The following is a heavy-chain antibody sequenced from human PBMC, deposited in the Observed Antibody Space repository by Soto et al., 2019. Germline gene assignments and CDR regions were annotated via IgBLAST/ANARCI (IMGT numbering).Heavy chain of an antibody. J-gene: IGHJ4*02. CDR3: TTDALRFLEWLSY. D-gene: IGHD3-3*01. V-gene: IGHV3-15*01. CDR2: IKSKTDGGTT. CDR1: GLTFSKAW. Sequence: EVQLVESGGGLVKPGGSLRLSCAASGLTFSKAWMSWVRQAPGKGLEWVGRIKSKTDGGTTDYAAPVKGRFTITRDDSKNTLYLQMNSLKTEDTAVYYCTTDALRFLEWLSYWGQGTPVTVSS.